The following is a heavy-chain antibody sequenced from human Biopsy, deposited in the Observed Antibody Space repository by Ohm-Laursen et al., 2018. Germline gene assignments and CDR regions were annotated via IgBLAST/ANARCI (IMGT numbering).Heavy chain of an antibody. J-gene: IGHJ6*02. CDR1: GFSFSSYG. V-gene: IGHV3-NL1*01. CDR2: ISSTGNST. D-gene: IGHD4-17*01. Sequence: SLRLSCTASGFSFSSYGMHWVRQAPGKGLEWVSGISSTGNSTYYADSVKGRFTISRDNSKNTLYLQLNSLRVEDTAVYYCARGLTVLNYFYGLDLWGQGTTVTVSS. CDR3: ARGLTVLNYFYGLDL.